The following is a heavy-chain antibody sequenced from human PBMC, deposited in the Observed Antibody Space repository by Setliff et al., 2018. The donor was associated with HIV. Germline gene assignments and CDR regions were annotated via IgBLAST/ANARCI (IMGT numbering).Heavy chain of an antibody. J-gene: IGHJ4*02. V-gene: IGHV1-46*01. CDR2: SNPSSRTT. D-gene: IGHD3-22*01. Sequence: ASVKVSCKSSGYIFTTHYIHWVRQAPGQGIEWMGMSNPSSRTTIYAQKFRGRMTLTKDKSTTTVYMELSSLRSDDTAVYYCAREERYYDGKGALDYWGQGMLVTVSS. CDR1: GYIFTTHY. CDR3: AREERYYDGKGALDY.